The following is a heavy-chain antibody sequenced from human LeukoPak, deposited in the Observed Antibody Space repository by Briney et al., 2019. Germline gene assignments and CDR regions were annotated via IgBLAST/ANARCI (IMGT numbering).Heavy chain of an antibody. CDR1: GGSLSSGGYS. V-gene: IGHV4-30-2*01. J-gene: IGHJ3*02. CDR2: IYHSGST. Sequence: SETLSLTCAVSGGSLSSGGYSWGWIRQPPGKGLEWIGYIYHSGSTYYNPSLKSRVTISVDRSKNQFSLKLSSVTAADTAVYYCARKAGRAFDIWGQGTMVTVSS. CDR3: ARKAGRAFDI.